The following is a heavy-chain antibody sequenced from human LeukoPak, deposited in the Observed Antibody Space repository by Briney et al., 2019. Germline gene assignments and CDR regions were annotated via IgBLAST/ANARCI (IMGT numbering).Heavy chain of an antibody. V-gene: IGHV4-4*02. J-gene: IGHJ5*02. D-gene: IGHD3-10*01. CDR2: IYHSGST. Sequence: SETLSLTCAVSGGSISSSNWWSWVRQPPGKGLEWIGEIYHSGSTNYNPSLKSRVTISVDKSKNQFSLKLSSVTAADTAVYYCARFPITTVRGITDWFDPWGQGTLVTVSS. CDR3: ARFPITTVRGITDWFDP. CDR1: GGSISSSNW.